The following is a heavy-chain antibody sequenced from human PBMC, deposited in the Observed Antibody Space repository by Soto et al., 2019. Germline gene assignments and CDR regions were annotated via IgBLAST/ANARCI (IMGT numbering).Heavy chain of an antibody. V-gene: IGHV4-4*02. Sequence: QVRLQESGPGLVKPSGTLSLTCAVSGASFTSNDWWTWVRQPPGRGLEWIGEIYRTGSTNYNPSLKSRVTISLDKSENQFSLKVTSLTAADTAVYYCASRDPGTSVDYWGQGTLVTVSS. CDR3: ASRDPGTSVDY. CDR2: IYRTGST. CDR1: GASFTSNDW. D-gene: IGHD1-7*01. J-gene: IGHJ4*02.